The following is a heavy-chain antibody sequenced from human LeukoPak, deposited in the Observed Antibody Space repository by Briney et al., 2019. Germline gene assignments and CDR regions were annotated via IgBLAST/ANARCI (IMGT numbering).Heavy chain of an antibody. CDR1: GGPISSNDYS. CDR3: ARAHYYGSGSPDAFDV. D-gene: IGHD3-10*01. CDR2: MYYSGSS. Sequence: PSETPSLTCTVSGGPISSNDYSWSWIRQPPGRGLEWIGYMYYSGSSYYSPSLKSRVTISVDTSKNRFSLKLSSVTAADTAVYYCARAHYYGSGSPDAFDVWGQGTLVTVFS. V-gene: IGHV4-30-4*01. J-gene: IGHJ3*01.